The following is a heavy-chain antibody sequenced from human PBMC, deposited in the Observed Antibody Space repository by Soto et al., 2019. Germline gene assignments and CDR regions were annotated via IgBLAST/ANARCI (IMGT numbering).Heavy chain of an antibody. CDR3: ARVPGITMVRGVIRKSGFDY. CDR2: ISAYNGNT. CDR1: GYTFTSYG. V-gene: IGHV1-18*01. D-gene: IGHD3-10*01. Sequence: QVQLVQSGAEVKKPGASVKVSCKASGYTFTSYGISWVRQAPGQGLEWMGWISAYNGNTNYAQKLQGRVTMTTDTSTSPAYMELRSLRSDDTAVYYCARVPGITMVRGVIRKSGFDYWGQGTLVTVSS. J-gene: IGHJ4*02.